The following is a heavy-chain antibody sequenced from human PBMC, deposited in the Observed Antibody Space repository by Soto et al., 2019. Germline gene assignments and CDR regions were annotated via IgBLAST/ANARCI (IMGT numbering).Heavy chain of an antibody. CDR3: ARRGIAAADTTINYYYYYGMDV. J-gene: IGHJ6*02. V-gene: IGHV5-51*01. D-gene: IGHD6-13*01. CDR2: IYPGDSDT. Sequence: EVQLVQSGAEVKKPGESLKISCKGSGYSFTSYWIGWVRQMPGKGLEWMGIIYPGDSDTRYSPSFQVQVTISADKSISTAYLQWSSLKASDTAMYYCARRGIAAADTTINYYYYYGMDVWGQGTTVTVSS. CDR1: GYSFTSYW.